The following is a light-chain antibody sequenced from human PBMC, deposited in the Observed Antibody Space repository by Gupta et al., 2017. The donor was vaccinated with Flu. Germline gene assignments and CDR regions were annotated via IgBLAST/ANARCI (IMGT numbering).Light chain of an antibody. CDR2: GAY. CDR3: QQYDTWPPWT. V-gene: IGKV3-15*01. Sequence: ELVMTQSPATLSVSPGERATLSCRASQSISSKIAWYQQKPGQPPRPLIYGAYTRPTGIPVRFSGSGSGTEFTLTIDGLQSEDFAVYYCQQYDTWPPWTLGQGTKVEIK. CDR1: QSISSK. J-gene: IGKJ1*01.